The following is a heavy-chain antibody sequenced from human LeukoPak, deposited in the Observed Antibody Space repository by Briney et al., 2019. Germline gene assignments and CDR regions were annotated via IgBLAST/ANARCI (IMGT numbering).Heavy chain of an antibody. CDR2: ISGSRGST. D-gene: IGHD3-10*01. V-gene: IGHV3-23*01. CDR3: AKGGWFGESPSDAFDI. CDR1: GFTFSSYA. J-gene: IGHJ3*02. Sequence: GGSLRLSCAASGFTFSSYAMSWVRQAPGKGLEWGSGISGSRGSTYSADSVKGRFTISRDNSKNTLYLQMSSLRAEDTAVYYCAKGGWFGESPSDAFDIWGQGTMVTVSS.